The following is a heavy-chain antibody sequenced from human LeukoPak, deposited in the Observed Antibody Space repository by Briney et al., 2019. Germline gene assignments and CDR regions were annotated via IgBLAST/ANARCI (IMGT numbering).Heavy chain of an antibody. CDR2: ISWNSGSI. J-gene: IGHJ6*02. CDR1: GFTFHAYA. Sequence: GRSLRLSCAASGFTFHAYALHWARPAPGKGLEWVSGISWNSGSIGYADTVKVRFTISRDNAKNSLYLQMNSLRAEDTALYYCAKDIRKLLWFGVSHYYGMDVWGQGTTVTVSS. CDR3: AKDIRKLLWFGVSHYYGMDV. V-gene: IGHV3-9*01. D-gene: IGHD3-10*01.